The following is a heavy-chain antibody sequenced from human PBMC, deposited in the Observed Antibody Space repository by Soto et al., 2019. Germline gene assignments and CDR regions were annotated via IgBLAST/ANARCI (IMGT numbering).Heavy chain of an antibody. CDR2: IYYSGST. D-gene: IGHD3-10*01. CDR3: ARRTNYGLFNY. Sequence: PSETLSLTCTVSGDSISSSSYYWGWIRQPPGKGLEWIGSIYYSGSTYYNPSLKSRVTISVDTSKNQFSLKLSSVTAADTAVYYCARRTNYGLFNYWGQGALVTVSS. V-gene: IGHV4-39*01. J-gene: IGHJ4*02. CDR1: GDSISSSSYY.